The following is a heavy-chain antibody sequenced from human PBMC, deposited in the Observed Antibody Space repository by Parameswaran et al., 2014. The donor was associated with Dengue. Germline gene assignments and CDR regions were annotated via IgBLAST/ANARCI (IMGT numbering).Heavy chain of an antibody. V-gene: IGHV4-34*01. J-gene: IGHJ3*02. Sequence: ASETLSLTCAVYGGSFSGYYWSWIRQPPGKGLEWIGEINHSGSTNYNPSLKSRVTISVDTSKNQFSLKLSSVTAADTAVYYCARASKRYSSSQGAFDIWGQGTMVTVSS. CDR3: ARASKRYSSSQGAFDI. CDR1: GGSFSGYY. D-gene: IGHD6-13*01. CDR2: INHSGST.